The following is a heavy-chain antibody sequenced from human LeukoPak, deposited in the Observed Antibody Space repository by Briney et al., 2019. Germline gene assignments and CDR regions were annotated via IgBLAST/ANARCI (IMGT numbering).Heavy chain of an antibody. J-gene: IGHJ4*02. CDR1: GGPISSYY. Sequence: SETLSLTCTVSGGPISSYYWSWIRQPPGKGLEWIGYIYYSGSTNYNPSLKSRVTISVDTSKNQFSLKLSSVTAADTAVYYCARGRYSYGGYYFDYWGQGTLVTVSS. CDR2: IYYSGST. CDR3: ARGRYSYGGYYFDY. D-gene: IGHD5-18*01. V-gene: IGHV4-59*01.